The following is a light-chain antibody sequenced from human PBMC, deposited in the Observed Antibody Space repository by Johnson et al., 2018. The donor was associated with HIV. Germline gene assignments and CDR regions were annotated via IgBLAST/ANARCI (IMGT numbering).Light chain of an antibody. J-gene: IGLJ1*01. CDR1: SSNIGNNY. Sequence: QPVLTQPPSVSAAPGQKVTISCSGSSSNIGNNYVSWYQQLPGTAPKLLIYENNKRPSGIPDRFSGSKSGTSATLGITGLQTGDEADYYCGTWDSSLRENVFVTGTKVTVL. CDR2: ENN. V-gene: IGLV1-51*02. CDR3: GTWDSSLRENV.